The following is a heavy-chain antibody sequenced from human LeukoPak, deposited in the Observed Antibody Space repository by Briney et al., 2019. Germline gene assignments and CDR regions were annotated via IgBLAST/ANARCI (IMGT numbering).Heavy chain of an antibody. CDR3: ARVTIVGYVGLLLSRHGAFDI. CDR1: LYTFTRYG. D-gene: IGHD3-9*01. Sequence: ASVKVSRTCSLYTFTRYGISWVRPAPGQGVEWMGWIRAYNGYTNYAQKLQGRTNMTTDTTMSRAYMELRSMRSHDTAVYDCARVTIVGYVGLLLSRHGAFDIWGQGTMVTVSS. CDR2: IRAYNGYT. V-gene: IGHV1-18*01. J-gene: IGHJ3*02.